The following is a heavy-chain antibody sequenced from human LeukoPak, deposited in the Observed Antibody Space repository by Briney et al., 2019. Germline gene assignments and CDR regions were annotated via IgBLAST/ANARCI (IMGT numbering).Heavy chain of an antibody. CDR1: GGSISSYY. J-gene: IGHJ6*02. CDR2: IYYSGST. CDR3: ARDRNSGYDLYYYYGMDV. V-gene: IGHV4-59*01. Sequence: SETLSLTCTVSGGSISSYYWSWIRQPPGKGLEWIGYIYYSGSTNYNHSLKSRVTISVDTSKNQFSLKLSSVTAADTAVYYCARDRNSGYDLYYYYGMDVWGQGTTVTVSS. D-gene: IGHD5-12*01.